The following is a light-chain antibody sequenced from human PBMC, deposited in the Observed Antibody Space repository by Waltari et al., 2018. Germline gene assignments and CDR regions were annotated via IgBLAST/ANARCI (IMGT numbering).Light chain of an antibody. Sequence: QSALTQPRSVSGSPGPSVTIPCTGTSSNVGGYNYVFWYQHRPGKAPKLMIYNVNNRPSGVPDRFSGSKSANTASLTISGLQAEDEADYYCCSYAGGNTYVFGTGTKVTVL. CDR1: SSNVGGYNY. V-gene: IGLV2-11*01. CDR2: NVN. CDR3: CSYAGGNTYV. J-gene: IGLJ1*01.